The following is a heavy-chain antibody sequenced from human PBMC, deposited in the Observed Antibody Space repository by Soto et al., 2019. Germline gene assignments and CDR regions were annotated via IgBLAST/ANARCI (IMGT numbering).Heavy chain of an antibody. CDR2: IWYHGLDK. D-gene: IGHD2-15*01. V-gene: IGHV3-33*01. Sequence: QVQLVESGGGVVQPERSLRLSCAASGFTFSRQAMHWVRQAPGRGREWVAVIWYHGLDKYYADSVKGRFTISRDNSKKTVDLQMNSLRGDDTAVYYCATGFLGLCTGGNCPLDYWGQGTLVPVSS. CDR1: GFTFSRQA. J-gene: IGHJ4*02. CDR3: ATGFLGLCTGGNCPLDY.